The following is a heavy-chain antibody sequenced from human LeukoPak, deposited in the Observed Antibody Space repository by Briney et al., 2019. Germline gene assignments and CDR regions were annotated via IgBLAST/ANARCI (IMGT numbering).Heavy chain of an antibody. D-gene: IGHD2-2*01. V-gene: IGHV1-2*02. Sequence: ASVKVSCKASGYTLTGYYMHWVRQAPGQGLEWMGWINPNSGGTNYAQKFQGRVTMTRDTSISTAYMELSRLRSGDTAVYYCARSPPPYCSSTSCYFGVYYYYGMDVWGQGTTVTVSS. CDR3: ARSPPPYCSSTSCYFGVYYYYGMDV. J-gene: IGHJ6*02. CDR1: GYTLTGYY. CDR2: INPNSGGT.